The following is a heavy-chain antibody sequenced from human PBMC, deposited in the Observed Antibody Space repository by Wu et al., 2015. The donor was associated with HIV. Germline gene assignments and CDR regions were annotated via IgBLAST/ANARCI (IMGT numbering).Heavy chain of an antibody. CDR1: GYTFTDYY. V-gene: IGHV1-2*02. CDR3: ARDPRTYYYDSSGYQFDY. Sequence: QVQLVQSGAEVKNPGASVKVSCKASGYTFTDYYLHWVRHTPGQGLEWMGWINPNSGGTNYAQKFQGRVTMTRDTSISTAYMELSRLRSDDTAIYYCARDPRTYYYDSSGYQFDYWGQGTLVTVSS. CDR2: INPNSGGT. D-gene: IGHD3-22*01. J-gene: IGHJ4*02.